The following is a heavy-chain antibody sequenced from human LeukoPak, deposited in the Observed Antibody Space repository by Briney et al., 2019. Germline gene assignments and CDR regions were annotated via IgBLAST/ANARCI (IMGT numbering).Heavy chain of an antibody. CDR3: ARGRDFYDTETHALMLY. CDR2: MNPKSGNA. CDR1: GGTFSSYA. D-gene: IGHD3-16*01. J-gene: IGHJ4*02. V-gene: IGHV1-8*03. Sequence: ASVKVSCKASGGTFSSYAISWVRQAPGQGLEWMAWMNPKSGNAGYAQKFQGRVTITRDTSLSTAYMELSNLRSEDTAVYYCARGRDFYDTETHALMLYWGQGTLVAVSS.